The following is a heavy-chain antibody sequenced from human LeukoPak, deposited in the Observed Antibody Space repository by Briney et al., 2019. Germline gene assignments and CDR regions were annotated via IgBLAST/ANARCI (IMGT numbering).Heavy chain of an antibody. Sequence: PGGSLRLSCAASGFSFSTYGIHWVRQAPGKGLEWVAVISHDGSNEEYADSVKGRFTISRGNAKNSLYLQMNSLRAEDTAVYYCARDRWFVWGHDYWGQGTLVTVSS. CDR1: GFSFSTYG. J-gene: IGHJ4*02. CDR3: ARDRWFVWGHDY. V-gene: IGHV3-30*03. D-gene: IGHD3-16*01. CDR2: ISHDGSNE.